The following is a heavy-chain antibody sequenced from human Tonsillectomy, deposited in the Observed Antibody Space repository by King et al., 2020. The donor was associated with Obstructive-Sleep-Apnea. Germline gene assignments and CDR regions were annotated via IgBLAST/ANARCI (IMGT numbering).Heavy chain of an antibody. Sequence: QLVQSGAEVKKPGASVKVSCKASGYIFTGYYMHWVRQAPGQGLEWMGWINPNSGGTNSAQNLQGRVTMTRDTSINTAYMELCRLRSDDTAVYYCAGDSPPYDLLTAYDYGGQGTLVTVSS. J-gene: IGHJ4*02. V-gene: IGHV1-2*02. CDR2: INPNSGGT. CDR3: AGDSPPYDLLTAYDY. D-gene: IGHD3-9*01. CDR1: GYIFTGYY.